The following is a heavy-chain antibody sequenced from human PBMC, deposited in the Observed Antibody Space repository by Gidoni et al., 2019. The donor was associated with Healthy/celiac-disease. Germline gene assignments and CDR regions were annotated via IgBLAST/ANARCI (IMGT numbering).Heavy chain of an antibody. CDR3: ARDCSDDILTGRCGAFDI. V-gene: IGHV3-21*01. Sequence: EVQLVESGGGLVKPGGSLSLSCAASGFTFSSYSMNWVRQAPGKGLEWVSSISSSSSYIYYADSVKGRFTISRDNAKNSLYLQMNSLRAEDTAVYYCARDCSDDILTGRCGAFDIWGQGTMVTVSS. D-gene: IGHD3-9*01. J-gene: IGHJ3*02. CDR1: GFTFSSYS. CDR2: ISSSSSYI.